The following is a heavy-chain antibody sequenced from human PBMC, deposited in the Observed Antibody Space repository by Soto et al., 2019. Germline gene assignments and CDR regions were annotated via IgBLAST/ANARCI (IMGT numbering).Heavy chain of an antibody. J-gene: IGHJ5*02. D-gene: IGHD2-21*01. CDR3: TVEQFAGVWS. V-gene: IGHV4-39*02. CDR1: GDSISSSYYY. CDR2: IHYTGST. Sequence: QLQLQESGPGLVKPSETLSLTCTVSGDSISSSYYYWGWVRQPTGKGLDWIGTIHYTGSTFFNPSLKSRLTLSVDKSKYQFPLMLPSVTAADTAVYYCTVEQFAGVWSWGQGTLVTVPS.